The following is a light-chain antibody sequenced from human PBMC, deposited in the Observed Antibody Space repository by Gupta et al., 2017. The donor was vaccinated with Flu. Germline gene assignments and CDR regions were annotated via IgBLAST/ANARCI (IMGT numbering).Light chain of an antibody. V-gene: IGKV1-39*01. CDR3: QQCYTTPRT. CDR1: ESISNY. J-gene: IGKJ1*01. Sequence: DIQMTQSPSSLSASVGDRVTITCRASESISNYLNWYQQKAGKAPNLLIYVSSTLRSGVPSRFSGSRSGTHFIFTISSLQPDDFATYYCQQCYTTPRTFGQGTKVEVK. CDR2: VSS.